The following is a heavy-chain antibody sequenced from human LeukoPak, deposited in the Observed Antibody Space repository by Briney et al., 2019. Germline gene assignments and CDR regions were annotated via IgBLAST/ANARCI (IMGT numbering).Heavy chain of an antibody. CDR3: ARDSVDTAMSD. D-gene: IGHD5-18*01. CDR2: IIPIFGTA. Sequence: SVKVSCKASGYTFTSYAMHWVRQAPGQGLEWMGGIIPIFGTANYAQKFQGRVTITADKSTSTAYMELSSLRSEDTAVYYCARDSVDTAMSDWGQGTLVTVSS. V-gene: IGHV1-69*06. J-gene: IGHJ4*02. CDR1: GYTFTSYA.